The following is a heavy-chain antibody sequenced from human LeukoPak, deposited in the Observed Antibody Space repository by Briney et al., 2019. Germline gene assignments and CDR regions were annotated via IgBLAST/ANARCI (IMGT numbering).Heavy chain of an antibody. CDR2: INSDATET. V-gene: IGHV3-74*01. D-gene: IGHD3-10*01. CDR3: VLYGLGSPH. CDR1: GFSFSIYY. J-gene: IGHJ4*02. Sequence: HPGGSLRLSCAASGFSFSIYYMHWVRQAPGKGLVWVSHINSDATETVYADSVRGRFTISRDNAKNTLYLQMNSLRGEDTAVYYCVLYGLGSPHWGQGTLVTVSS.